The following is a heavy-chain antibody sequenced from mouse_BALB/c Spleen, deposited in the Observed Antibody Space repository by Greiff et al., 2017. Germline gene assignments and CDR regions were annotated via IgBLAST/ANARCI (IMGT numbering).Heavy chain of an antibody. Sequence: DVMLVESGGGLVKPGGSLKLSCAASGFAFSSYDMSWVRQTPEKRLEWVAYISSGGGSTYYPDTVKGRFTISRDNAKNTLYLQMSSLKSEDTAMYYCARHAATAHYFDYWGQGTTLTVSS. CDR1: GFAFSSYD. D-gene: IGHD1-2*01. J-gene: IGHJ2*01. CDR3: ARHAATAHYFDY. CDR2: ISSGGGST. V-gene: IGHV5-12-1*01.